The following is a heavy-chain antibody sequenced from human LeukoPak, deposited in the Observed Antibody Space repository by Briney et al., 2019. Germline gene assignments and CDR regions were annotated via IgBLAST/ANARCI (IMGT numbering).Heavy chain of an antibody. D-gene: IGHD6-6*01. CDR1: GYTFTSYY. J-gene: IGHJ6*03. Sequence: ASVKVSCKASGYTFTSYYMHWVRQAPGQGLEWMGIINPSGGSTSYAQKFQGRVTMTRDMSTSTVYMELSSLRSEDTAVYYCARGGPQSIAARDSTYYYYYMDVWGKGTTVTVSS. CDR3: ARGGPQSIAARDSTYYYYYMDV. V-gene: IGHV1-46*01. CDR2: INPSGGST.